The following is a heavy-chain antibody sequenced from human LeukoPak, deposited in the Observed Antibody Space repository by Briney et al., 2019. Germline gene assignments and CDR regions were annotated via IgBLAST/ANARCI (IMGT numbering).Heavy chain of an antibody. CDR3: ARCGYSGYGNDDYYYGMDV. Sequence: GASVKVSCKASGGTFSSYAISWVRQAPGQGLEWMGGIIPIFGTANYAQKFQGRVAITADESTSTAYMELSSLRSEDTAVYYCARCGYSGYGNDDYYYGMDVWGQGTTVTVSS. CDR1: GGTFSSYA. J-gene: IGHJ6*02. D-gene: IGHD5-12*01. CDR2: IIPIFGTA. V-gene: IGHV1-69*13.